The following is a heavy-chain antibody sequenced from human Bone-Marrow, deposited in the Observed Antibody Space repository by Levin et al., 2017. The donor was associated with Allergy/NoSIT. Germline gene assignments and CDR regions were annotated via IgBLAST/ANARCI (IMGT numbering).Heavy chain of an antibody. CDR3: VRGHTSRWSDGAYLDY. D-gene: IGHD6-13*01. J-gene: IGHJ4*02. CDR2: INWNGGNT. CDR1: GFTFDDYG. Sequence: PGGSLRLSCEASGFTFDDYGMFWVRQTPGKGLEWVSGINWNGGNTGYADSVKGRFTISRDNAKNSLYLQLNSLRTEDTAFYFCVRGHTSRWSDGAYLDYWGQGTLVTVSA. V-gene: IGHV3-20*04.